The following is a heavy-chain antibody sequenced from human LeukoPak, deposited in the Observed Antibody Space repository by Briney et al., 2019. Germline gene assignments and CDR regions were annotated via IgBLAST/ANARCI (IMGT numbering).Heavy chain of an antibody. CDR3: ARGERAMATRKAGFDY. Sequence: GESLKISCTASGYDFANSWIGWVRQMPGKGLEWMGIIYPRDSDTIYRPSFQGQVTISADKSIRTAYLQRSSLTASDTAIYYCARGERAMATRKAGFDYWGQGTLVTVSS. J-gene: IGHJ4*02. V-gene: IGHV5-51*01. CDR2: IYPRDSDT. CDR1: GYDFANSW. D-gene: IGHD5-24*01.